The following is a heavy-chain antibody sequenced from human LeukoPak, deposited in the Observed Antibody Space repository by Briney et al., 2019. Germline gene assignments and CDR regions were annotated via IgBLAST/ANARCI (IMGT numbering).Heavy chain of an antibody. CDR3: AKELSQQLVYDYYYGMDV. Sequence: GGSLRLSCAASGFTFSSYAMSWVRQAPGKGLEWVSCISGSGGSTYYADSVKGRFTISRDNSKNTLYLQMNSLRAEDTAVYHCAKELSQQLVYDYYYGMDVWGQGTTVTVSS. CDR1: GFTFSSYA. D-gene: IGHD6-13*01. CDR2: ISGSGGST. V-gene: IGHV3-23*01. J-gene: IGHJ6*02.